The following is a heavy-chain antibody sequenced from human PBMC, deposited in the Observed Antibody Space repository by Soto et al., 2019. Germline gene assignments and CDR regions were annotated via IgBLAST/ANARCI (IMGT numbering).Heavy chain of an antibody. CDR2: ISGRGSST. CDR1: GFTFSSYA. D-gene: IGHD3-22*01. J-gene: IGHJ6*02. CDR3: AKVLHYYDPPYGLDV. Sequence: EVPLLESGGGLVQPGGSLRLSCAASGFTFSSYAMSWVRQAPGKGLEWVSGISGRGSSTYYADSVKGRFTISRDNSXXTLYLQMTSLRAEDTAVYYCAKVLHYYDPPYGLDVWGQGTTVTVSS. V-gene: IGHV3-23*01.